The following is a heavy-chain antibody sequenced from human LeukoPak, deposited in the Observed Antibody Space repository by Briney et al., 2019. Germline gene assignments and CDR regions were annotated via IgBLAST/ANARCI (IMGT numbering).Heavy chain of an antibody. CDR2: ISPYNGNT. CDR3: AREFSGITYDY. CDR1: GYTFTNHG. Sequence: GASVKVSCKASGYTFTNHGIIWVRQAPGQGLEWMGWISPYNGNTNYAQRLQGRVAMTTDTSTSTAYMELRSLRSDDTAVYYCAREFSGITYDYWGQGTLVTVSS. V-gene: IGHV1-18*01. D-gene: IGHD3-10*01. J-gene: IGHJ4*02.